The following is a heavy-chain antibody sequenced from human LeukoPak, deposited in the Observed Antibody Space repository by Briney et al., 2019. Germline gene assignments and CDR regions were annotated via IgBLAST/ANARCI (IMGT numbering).Heavy chain of an antibody. J-gene: IGHJ4*02. V-gene: IGHV3-7*01. Sequence: GGSLRLFCVASGFTFSSYWMSWVRQAPGKGLEWEANMKQDGSEKYYVDSVKGRFTISRDNAKTSVYLQMNSLRAEDTAMYYCAREGIAAAADYWGQGMLVTVSS. D-gene: IGHD6-13*01. CDR1: GFTFSSYW. CDR3: AREGIAAAADY. CDR2: MKQDGSEK.